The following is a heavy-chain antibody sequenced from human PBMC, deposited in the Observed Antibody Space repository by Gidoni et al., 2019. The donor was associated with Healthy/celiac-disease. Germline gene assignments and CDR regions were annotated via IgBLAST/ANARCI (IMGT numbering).Heavy chain of an antibody. V-gene: IGHV4-59*01. D-gene: IGHD4-17*01. CDR3: ARGRGYGDYGFDY. CDR1: GGSISSYY. Sequence: QVQLQESGPVLVTPSETLSLTCTVSGGSISSYYWSWIRQPPEKGLEWIGYIYYSGSTNYNPSLKSRVTISVDTSKNQFYLKLSSVTAADTAVYYCARGRGYGDYGFDYWGQGTLVTVSS. J-gene: IGHJ4*02. CDR2: IYYSGST.